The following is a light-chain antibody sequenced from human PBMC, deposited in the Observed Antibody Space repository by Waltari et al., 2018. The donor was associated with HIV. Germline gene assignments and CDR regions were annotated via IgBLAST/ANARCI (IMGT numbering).Light chain of an antibody. CDR1: NVGSKS. CDR3: QVWDSSGDHVV. J-gene: IGLJ2*01. CDR2: DDS. V-gene: IGLV3-21*04. Sequence: SYVLTQPPSVSVAPGKTAKLTCGGYNVGSKSVHWYQQKTGQAPVLVIYDDSDRPSGIPERFSGSNSGNTATLTISRVEVGDEADYYCQVWDSSGDHVVFGGGTKLTVL.